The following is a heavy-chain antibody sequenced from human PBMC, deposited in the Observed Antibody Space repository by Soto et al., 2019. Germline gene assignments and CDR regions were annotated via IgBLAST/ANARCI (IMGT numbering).Heavy chain of an antibody. D-gene: IGHD7-27*01. CDR2: IYWDDDK. CDR1: GFSLSTSGVV. CDR3: AHSLIPDWGSRGAFDY. Sequence: QITLKESGPTLVKPTQTLTLTCTFSGFSLSTSGVVVGWIRQPPGNALEWLALIYWDDDKRYSPSLKSRLTITKDPSKHPAVLTMTNMDHVDNATYYCAHSLIPDWGSRGAFDYWGQGTLVTVSS. V-gene: IGHV2-5*02. J-gene: IGHJ4*02.